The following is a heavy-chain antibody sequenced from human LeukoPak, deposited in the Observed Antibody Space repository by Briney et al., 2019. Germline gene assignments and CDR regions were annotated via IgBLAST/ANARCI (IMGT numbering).Heavy chain of an antibody. Sequence: GGSLRLSCAASGFTFSSYWMSWVRQAPGKGLEWVANIKQDGSEKYYVDSVKGRFTISRDNAKNSLYLQMNSLRAEDTAVYYCTTPLLDIAAAGTEVGMDVWGQGTTVTVSS. CDR3: TTPLLDIAAAGTEVGMDV. D-gene: IGHD6-13*01. J-gene: IGHJ6*02. CDR2: IKQDGSEK. CDR1: GFTFSSYW. V-gene: IGHV3-7*01.